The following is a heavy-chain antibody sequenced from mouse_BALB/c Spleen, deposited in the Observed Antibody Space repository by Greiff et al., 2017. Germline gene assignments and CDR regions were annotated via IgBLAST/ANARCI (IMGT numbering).Heavy chain of an antibody. D-gene: IGHD1-1*01. J-gene: IGHJ4*01. V-gene: IGHV1-4*01. CDR1: GYTFTSYT. Sequence: VQLQQSGAELARPGASVKMSCKASGYTFTSYTMHWVKQRPGQGLEWIGYINPSSGYTNYNQKFKDKATLTADKSSSTAYMQLSSLTSEDSAVYYCARKSHYRDMDYWGQGTSVTVSS. CDR2: INPSSGYT. CDR3: ARKSHYRDMDY.